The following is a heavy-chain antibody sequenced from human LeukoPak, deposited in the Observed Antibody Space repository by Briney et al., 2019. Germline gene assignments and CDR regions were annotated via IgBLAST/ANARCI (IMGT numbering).Heavy chain of an antibody. J-gene: IGHJ4*02. CDR1: GYTFTSYG. Sequence: ASVKVSCKASGYTFTSYGISWVRQAPGQGLEWMGWISAYNGNTNYAQKLQGRVTMTTDTSTSTAYMELRSLRSDGTAVYYCASGQDGWFGGPHFLDYWGQGTLVTVSS. D-gene: IGHD3-10*01. V-gene: IGHV1-18*01. CDR3: ASGQDGWFGGPHFLDY. CDR2: ISAYNGNT.